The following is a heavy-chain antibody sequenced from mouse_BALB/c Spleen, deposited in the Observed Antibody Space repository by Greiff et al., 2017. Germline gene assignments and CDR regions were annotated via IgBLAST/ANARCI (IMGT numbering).Heavy chain of an antibody. J-gene: IGHJ3*01. CDR2: IHPSDSDT. V-gene: IGHV1-74*01. CDR3: ARGGHGGFAY. CDR1: GYSFTSYW. Sequence: VQLQQPGAELVRPGASVKLSCKASGYSFTSYWMNWVKQRPGQGLEWIGMIHPSDSDTRLNQKFKDKATLTVDKSSSTAYMQLSSPTSEDSAVYYCARGGHGGFAYWGQGTLVTVSA. D-gene: IGHD3-3*01.